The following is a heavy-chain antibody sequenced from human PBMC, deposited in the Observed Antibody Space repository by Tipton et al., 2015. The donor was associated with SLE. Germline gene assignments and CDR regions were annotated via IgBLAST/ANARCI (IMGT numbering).Heavy chain of an antibody. Sequence: TLSLTCTVSGGSIGSHYWSWIRQPPGKSLEWIGYIFYSGSTNYNPSLESRVTISLDTSKNQFSLRLYSVTAADTAVYYCARGGSCSDYTDYNCFDAWGQGTMVTVSS. D-gene: IGHD4-11*01. V-gene: IGHV4-59*11. CDR1: GGSIGSHY. CDR2: IFYSGST. CDR3: ARGGSCSDYTDYNCFDA. J-gene: IGHJ5*02.